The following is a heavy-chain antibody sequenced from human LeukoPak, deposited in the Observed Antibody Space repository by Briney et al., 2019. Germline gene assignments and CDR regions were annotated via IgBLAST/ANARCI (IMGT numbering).Heavy chain of an antibody. CDR2: IIPIFGTA. J-gene: IGHJ3*02. CDR3: ARDEYSYGLGDAFDI. Sequence: EASVKVSCKASGGTFSSYAISWVRQAPGQGLEWMGRIIPIFGTANYAQKFQGRVTITTDESTSTAYMELCSLRSEDTAVYYCARDEYSYGLGDAFDIWGQGTMVTVSS. V-gene: IGHV1-69*05. D-gene: IGHD5-18*01. CDR1: GGTFSSYA.